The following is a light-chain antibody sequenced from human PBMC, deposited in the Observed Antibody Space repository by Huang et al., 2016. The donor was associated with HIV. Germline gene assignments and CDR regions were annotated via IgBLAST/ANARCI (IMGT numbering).Light chain of an antibody. CDR3: QQSHNTPYT. Sequence: DIQMTQSPSSLSASVRDRVTITCRASQSISIYLNWYQQKPGKDPKLLIYTAYYLQSGVPSRFSGSGSGTDFTLTISSLQHEDFATYYCQQSHNTPYTFGQGTKLEIK. J-gene: IGKJ2*01. CDR1: QSISIY. CDR2: TAY. V-gene: IGKV1-39*01.